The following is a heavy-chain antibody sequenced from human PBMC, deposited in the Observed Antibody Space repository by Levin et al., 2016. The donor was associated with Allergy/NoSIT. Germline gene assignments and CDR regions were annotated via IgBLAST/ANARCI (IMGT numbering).Heavy chain of an antibody. CDR3: ARVRSSSRWSPRLLKDSYYYMDV. V-gene: IGHV4-34*01. CDR2: INHSRRA. CDR1: GGSFNNYY. D-gene: IGHD6-13*01. Sequence: SETLSLTCAVYGGSFNNYYWSWIRQPPGKGLEWIGEINHSRRANHNPSLKSRVIISVDTSKNQFALKLTSVTTADTAVYYCARVRSSSRWSPRLLKDSYYYMDVWGKGTTVTVSS. J-gene: IGHJ6*03.